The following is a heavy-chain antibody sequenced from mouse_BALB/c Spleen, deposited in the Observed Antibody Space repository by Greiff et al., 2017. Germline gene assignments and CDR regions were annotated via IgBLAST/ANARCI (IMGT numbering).Heavy chain of an antibody. V-gene: IGHV1-80*01. D-gene: IGHD1-1*01. CDR1: GYAFSSYW. CDR2: IYPGDGDT. CDR3: ARGTVVAPHFDY. J-gene: IGHJ2*01. Sequence: QVHVKQSGAELVRPGSSVKISCKASGYAFSSYWMNWVKQRPGQGLEWIGQIYPGDGDTNYNGKFKGKATLTADKSSSTAYMQLSSLTSEDSAVYFCARGTVVAPHFDYWGQGTTLTVSS.